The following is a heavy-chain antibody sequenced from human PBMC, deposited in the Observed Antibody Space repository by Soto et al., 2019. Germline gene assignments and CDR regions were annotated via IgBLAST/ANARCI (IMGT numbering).Heavy chain of an antibody. CDR2: INAGNGNT. CDR3: ARGGVATMSFDY. D-gene: IGHD5-12*01. Sequence: ASVKVSCKASGYTFTSYAMHWVRQAPGQRLEWMGWINAGNGNTKYSQKFQGRVTITRDTSASTAYMELSSLRSEDTAVYYCARGGVATMSFDYWGQGTLVTVSS. J-gene: IGHJ4*02. V-gene: IGHV1-3*01. CDR1: GYTFTSYA.